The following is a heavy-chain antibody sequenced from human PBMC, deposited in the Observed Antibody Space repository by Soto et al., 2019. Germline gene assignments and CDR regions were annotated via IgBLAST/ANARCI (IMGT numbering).Heavy chain of an antibody. J-gene: IGHJ4*02. CDR3: ARGFIPENY. Sequence: ASVKVSCKSSGYTFTVYHMHWVRQAPGQGLEWMGWINTFNGNTRCEQKFQGRATMSIDTSTRTVFLELTNLKFDDAAVYYCARGFIPENYWGQGTRVTVSS. D-gene: IGHD2-2*01. CDR2: INTFNGNT. CDR1: GYTFTVYH. V-gene: IGHV1-18*01.